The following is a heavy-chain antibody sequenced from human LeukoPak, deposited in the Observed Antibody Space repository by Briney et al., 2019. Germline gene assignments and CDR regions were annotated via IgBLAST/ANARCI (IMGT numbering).Heavy chain of an antibody. J-gene: IGHJ6*02. CDR3: ARLLYDFWSGYYYYGMDV. Sequence: PSETLSLTCTVSGGSISSSSYYWGWIRQPPGKGLEWIGSIYYSGSTYYNPSLKSRVTISVDTSKNQFSLKLSSVTAADTAVYYCARLLYDFWSGYYYYGMDVWGQGTTVTVSS. D-gene: IGHD3-3*01. V-gene: IGHV4-39*01. CDR1: GGSISSSSYY. CDR2: IYYSGST.